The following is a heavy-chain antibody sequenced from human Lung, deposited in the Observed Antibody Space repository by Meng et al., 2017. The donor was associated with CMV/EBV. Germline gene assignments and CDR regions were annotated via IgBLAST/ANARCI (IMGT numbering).Heavy chain of an antibody. J-gene: IGHJ6*02. CDR2: IYYSGST. CDR3: ARGARRLNSPYHYYYGMDV. V-gene: IGHV4-59*01. CDR1: GGSISSYY. D-gene: IGHD5-18*01. Sequence: SQXXSLTXTVSGGSISSYYWSWIRQPPGKGLEWIGYIYYSGSTNYNPSLKSPVTISVDTSKNQFTLKLSSVTAADTAVYYCARGARRLNSPYHYYYGMDVXGQGXTVTVSS.